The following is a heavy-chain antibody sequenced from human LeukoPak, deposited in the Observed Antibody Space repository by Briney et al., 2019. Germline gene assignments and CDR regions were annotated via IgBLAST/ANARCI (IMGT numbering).Heavy chain of an antibody. V-gene: IGHV3-30*18. CDR2: ISYDESNK. CDR3: AKEGVAAAGTLDY. J-gene: IGHJ4*02. D-gene: IGHD6-13*01. CDR1: GFTFSSYG. Sequence: GGSLRLSCAASGFTFSSYGMHWVRQAPGKGLEWVAVISYDESNKYYADSVKGRFTISRDNSKNTLYLQMNSLRAEDTAVYYCAKEGVAAAGTLDYWGQGTLVTVSS.